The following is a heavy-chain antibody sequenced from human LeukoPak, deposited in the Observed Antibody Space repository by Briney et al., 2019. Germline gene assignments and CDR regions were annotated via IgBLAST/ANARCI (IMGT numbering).Heavy chain of an antibody. J-gene: IGHJ4*02. CDR3: ARGSYDSSGYYYIRRSAFDY. CDR1: GGSFSGYY. CDR2: INHSGST. V-gene: IGHV4-34*01. D-gene: IGHD3-22*01. Sequence: PSETLSLTCAVYGGSFSGYYWSWIRQPPGNGLEWIGEINHSGSTNYNPSLKSRVTISVDTSKNQFSLKLSSVTAADTAVYYCARGSYDSSGYYYIRRSAFDYWGQGTLVTVSS.